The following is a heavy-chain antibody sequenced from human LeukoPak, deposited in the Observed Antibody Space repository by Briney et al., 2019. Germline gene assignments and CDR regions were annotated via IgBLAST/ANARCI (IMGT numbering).Heavy chain of an antibody. Sequence: ASVKVSCKSSVYTFTSYYMHWVRQAPGQGREWMGIINTSGCSTSNAQKFQGRVTNNRDMSTSTVYMELSRLRSDDTAVYYCARGLLIYYYDSSGYYPNWGQGTLVTVSS. D-gene: IGHD3-22*01. V-gene: IGHV1-46*01. CDR2: INTSGCST. CDR3: ARGLLIYYYDSSGYYPN. J-gene: IGHJ4*02. CDR1: VYTFTSYY.